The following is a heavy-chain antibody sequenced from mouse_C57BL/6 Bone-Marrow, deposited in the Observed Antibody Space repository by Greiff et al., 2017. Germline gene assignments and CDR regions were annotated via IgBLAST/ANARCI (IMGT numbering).Heavy chain of an antibody. J-gene: IGHJ1*03. CDR2: IWRGGST. V-gene: IGHV2-5*01. D-gene: IGHD4-1*01. CDR1: GFSLTSYG. CDR3: AKRNWDDWYFDV. Sequence: QVQLQQSGPGLVQPSQSLSITCTVSGFSLTSYGVHWVRQSPGKGLEWLGVIWRGGSTDYNAAFMSRLSITQDNSKSQVFFKMNSLQADDTAIYYCAKRNWDDWYFDVWGTGTTVTVSS.